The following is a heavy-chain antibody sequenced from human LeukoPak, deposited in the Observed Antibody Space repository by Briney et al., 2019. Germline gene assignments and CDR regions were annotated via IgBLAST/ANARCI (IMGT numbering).Heavy chain of an antibody. CDR2: ISGSGGST. D-gene: IGHD6-19*01. CDR3: AKDRASGWPNAFDI. V-gene: IGHV3-23*01. CDR1: GFTFSNYN. J-gene: IGHJ3*02. Sequence: GGSLRLSCAASGFTFSNYNMNWVRQAPGKGLEWVSAISGSGGSTYYADSVKGRFTISRDNSKNTLYLQMNSLRAEDTAVYYCAKDRASGWPNAFDIWGQGTMVTVSS.